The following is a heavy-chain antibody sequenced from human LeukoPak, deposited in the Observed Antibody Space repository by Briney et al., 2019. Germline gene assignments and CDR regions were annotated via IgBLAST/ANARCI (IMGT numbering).Heavy chain of an antibody. V-gene: IGHV5-51*01. CDR1: GYSFTSYW. Sequence: GESLKISCKGSGYSFTSYWIGWVRQMPGKGLEWMGIIYPADSDTRYSASFQGQVTISADKSISTAYLQWSSLRASDTAIYYCARGYCSGATCYSFDYWGQGTLVTVSS. J-gene: IGHJ4*02. CDR2: IYPADSDT. CDR3: ARGYCSGATCYSFDY. D-gene: IGHD2-15*01.